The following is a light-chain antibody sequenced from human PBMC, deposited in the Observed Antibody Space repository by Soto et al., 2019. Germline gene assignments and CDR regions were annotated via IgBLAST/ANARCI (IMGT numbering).Light chain of an antibody. CDR2: ASS. V-gene: IGKV1-39*01. CDR3: QQSYSSPQP. J-gene: IGKJ1*01. Sequence: DIQMTQSPSSLSASVGVRVTITCRASQSISSYLNWYQQKPGKAPKLLIYASSSLESGVPSRFSGSGSGTDFTLTIRSLQPEDFATYYCQQSYSSPQPFGQGTKVEIK. CDR1: QSISSY.